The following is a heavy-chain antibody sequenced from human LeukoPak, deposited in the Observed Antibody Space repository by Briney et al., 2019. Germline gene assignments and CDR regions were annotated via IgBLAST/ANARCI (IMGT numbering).Heavy chain of an antibody. V-gene: IGHV4-34*01. D-gene: IGHD3-16*02. CDR2: INHSGST. Sequence: TTSETLSLTCAVCGGSFSGYYWSWIRQPPGKGLEWIGEINHSGSTNYNPSLKSRVTISVDTSKNQFSLKLSSVTAADTAVYYCARVPPLRRFGGVIEDYWGQRTLVTVSS. CDR1: GGSFSGYY. J-gene: IGHJ4*02. CDR3: ARVPPLRRFGGVIEDY.